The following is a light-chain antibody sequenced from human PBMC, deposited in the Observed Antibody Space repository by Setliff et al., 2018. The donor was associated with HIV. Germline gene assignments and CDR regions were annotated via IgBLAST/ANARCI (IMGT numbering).Light chain of an antibody. CDR3: SSYTTSRQFV. CDR1: SRDVGAYNF. J-gene: IGLJ1*01. CDR2: DVI. Sequence: QSALTQPASVSGSPGQSVTISCTGTSRDVGAYNFVSWYQQHPGRAPKLMIYDVINRNSGVSIRFSGSKSGNAASLTISGLQAEDEADYYCSSYTTSRQFVFGSGTKVTVL. V-gene: IGLV2-14*03.